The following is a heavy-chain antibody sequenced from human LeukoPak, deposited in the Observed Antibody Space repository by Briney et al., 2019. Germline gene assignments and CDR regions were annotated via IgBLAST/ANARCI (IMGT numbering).Heavy chain of an antibody. D-gene: IGHD3-9*01. V-gene: IGHV1-2*02. CDR1: GYTFTGYY. CDR2: INPSSGDT. Sequence: ASVKVSCKASGYTFTGYYLHWVRQAPGQGLEWLGWINPSSGDTNFAQKFQGRVTMTRDTSTSTAYMELRSLRSDDTAVYYCARVMYYDILTGYDLNWFDPWGQGTLVTVSS. CDR3: ARVMYYDILTGYDLNWFDP. J-gene: IGHJ5*02.